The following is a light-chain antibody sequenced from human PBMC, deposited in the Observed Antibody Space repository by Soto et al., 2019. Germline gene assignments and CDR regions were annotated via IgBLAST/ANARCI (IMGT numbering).Light chain of an antibody. V-gene: IGKV1-5*01. CDR1: QSISSW. J-gene: IGKJ1*01. CDR2: DAS. CDR3: QQYNSYS. Sequence: DIQMTQSPSTLSASVGDRVTITCRASQSISSWLAWYQQKPGKAPKLLIYDASSLDSGVPSRFSGSGSGTEFTLTISSLQPDDFATYYCQQYNSYSFGQGTKVDIK.